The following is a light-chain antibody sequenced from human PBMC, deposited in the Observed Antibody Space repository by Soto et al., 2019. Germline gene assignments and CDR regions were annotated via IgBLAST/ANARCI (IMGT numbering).Light chain of an antibody. CDR3: QSYDTHTVV. V-gene: IGLV6-57*04. CDR2: EDD. J-gene: IGLJ2*01. Sequence: NFMLTQPHSVSESPGKTVTISCTRSSGSIGSNSVQWYQQRPGSAPTTVIYEDDQRPSGVPNRFAGSIDRSSNSASLTNSGLQTEDEADYYCQSYDTHTVVFGGGTKVTVL. CDR1: SGSIGSNS.